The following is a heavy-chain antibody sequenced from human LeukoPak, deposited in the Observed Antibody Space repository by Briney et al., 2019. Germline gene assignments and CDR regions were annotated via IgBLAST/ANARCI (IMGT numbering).Heavy chain of an antibody. CDR3: ARDRHSGSFYGYFGY. CDR1: GFTFSSHA. D-gene: IGHD1-26*01. V-gene: IGHV3-30*04. CDR2: TSYDGSSK. J-gene: IGHJ4*02. Sequence: GGSLRLSCEASGFTFSSHAMHWVRQAPGKGPEWVATTSYDGSSKHYADSVKGRFTISRDDSKNTLYLQMNSLRAEDTAVYFCARDRHSGSFYGYFGYWGQGTLVTVSS.